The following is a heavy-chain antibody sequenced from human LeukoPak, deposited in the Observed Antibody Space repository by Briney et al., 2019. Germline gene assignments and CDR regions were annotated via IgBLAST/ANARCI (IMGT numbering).Heavy chain of an antibody. CDR1: GFTFSRYA. Sequence: PGGSLRLSCAASGFTFSRYAIHWVRQAPGKGLEWVAVISYDGSTTYYADSVQGRFSISRDNSKNTLYLQINSLKADDTGFYYCARDEPPADDAFDIWGQGTMVTVSS. CDR3: ARDEPPADDAFDI. D-gene: IGHD1-14*01. CDR2: ISYDGSTT. V-gene: IGHV3-30-3*01. J-gene: IGHJ3*02.